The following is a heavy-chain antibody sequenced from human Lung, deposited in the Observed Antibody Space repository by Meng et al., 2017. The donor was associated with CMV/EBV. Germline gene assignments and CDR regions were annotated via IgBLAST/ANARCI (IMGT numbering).Heavy chain of an antibody. J-gene: IGHJ3*02. CDR3: ARDILERNAFDM. D-gene: IGHD1-1*01. Sequence: GSLRLXCTVSGGSVSSGSYYWSWLRQPPGKGLEWIGYISYIGSTNYNPSLKSRVTISVDTSKNQFSLKLSSVTAADTAIFYCARDILERNAFDMWGQGTMVTVSS. V-gene: IGHV4-61*01. CDR1: GGSVSSGSYY. CDR2: ISYIGST.